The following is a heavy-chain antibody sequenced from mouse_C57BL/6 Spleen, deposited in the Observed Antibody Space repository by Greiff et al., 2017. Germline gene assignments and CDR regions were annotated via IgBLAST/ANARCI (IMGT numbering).Heavy chain of an antibody. J-gene: IGHJ4*01. D-gene: IGHD3-3*01. V-gene: IGHV5-9*01. CDR3: ARQRAYYYAMDY. CDR1: GFTFSSYT. CDR2: ISGGGGNT. Sequence: EVHLVESGGGLVKPGGSLKLSCAASGFTFSSYTMSWVRQTPEKRLEWVATISGGGGNTYYPDSVKGRFTISRDNAKNTLYLQMSSLRSEDTALYYCARQRAYYYAMDYWGQGTSVTVSS.